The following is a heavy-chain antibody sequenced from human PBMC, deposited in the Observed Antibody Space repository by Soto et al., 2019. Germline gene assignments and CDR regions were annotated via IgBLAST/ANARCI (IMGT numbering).Heavy chain of an antibody. J-gene: IGHJ4*02. CDR1: GFTFSSYA. V-gene: IGHV3-23*01. CDR3: AKVTYYYDSSGGRRPYYFDY. CDR2: ISGSGGST. D-gene: IGHD3-22*01. Sequence: GGSLRLSCAASGFTFSSYAMSWVRQAPGKGLEWVSAISGSGGSTYYADSVKGRFTISRDNSKNTLYLQMNSLRAEDTAVYYCAKVTYYYDSSGGRRPYYFDYWGQGTLVTVSS.